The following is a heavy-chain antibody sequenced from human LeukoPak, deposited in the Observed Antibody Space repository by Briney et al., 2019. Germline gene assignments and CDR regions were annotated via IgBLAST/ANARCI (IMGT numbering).Heavy chain of an antibody. J-gene: IGHJ6*03. Sequence: SETLSLTCAVYGGSFSGYYWSWIRQPPGKGLEWIGEINHSGSTNYNPSLKSRVTISVDTSRNQFSLKLSSVTAADTAVYYCARAYLGDWGYYYYYMDVWGKGTTVTVSS. CDR1: GGSFSGYY. CDR3: ARAYLGDWGYYYYYMDV. V-gene: IGHV4-34*01. D-gene: IGHD3-16*01. CDR2: INHSGST.